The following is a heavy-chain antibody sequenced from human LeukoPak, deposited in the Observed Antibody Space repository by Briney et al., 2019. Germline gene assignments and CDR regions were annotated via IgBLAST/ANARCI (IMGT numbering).Heavy chain of an antibody. V-gene: IGHV4-59*01. CDR3: ARAGTYIGPFDP. Sequence: TSSETLSLTCTVSGGSISTYYWNWMRQPPGKGLEWIGYLYNSGSTNYNPSLKSRLTISVDMSKNQLSLKLSSVTAADMAVYYCARAGTYIGPFDPWGQGTLVTVSS. D-gene: IGHD3-10*01. J-gene: IGHJ5*02. CDR2: LYNSGST. CDR1: GGSISTYY.